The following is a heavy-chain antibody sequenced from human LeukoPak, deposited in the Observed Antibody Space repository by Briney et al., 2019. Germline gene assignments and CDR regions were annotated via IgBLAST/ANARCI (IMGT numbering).Heavy chain of an antibody. CDR1: GGSISSYF. CDR3: ARLDNYYGSGSYYHADY. V-gene: IGHV4-4*07. D-gene: IGHD3-10*01. J-gene: IGHJ4*02. CDR2: IYTIGST. Sequence: SETLSLTCTVSGGSISSYFWSWIRQPAGKRLEWIGRIYTIGSTNYNPSLKSRVIMSVDTSKNQFSLKLSPVTAADTAVYYCARLDNYYGSGSYYHADYWGQGTLVTVSS.